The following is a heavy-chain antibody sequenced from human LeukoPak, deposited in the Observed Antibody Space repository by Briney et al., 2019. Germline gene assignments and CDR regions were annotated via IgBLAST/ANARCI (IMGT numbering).Heavy chain of an antibody. CDR2: IMPFLDVA. J-gene: IGHJ4*02. D-gene: IGHD6-13*01. V-gene: IGHV1-69*04. CDR3: ARDSSSWFSRKGEIPLY. CDR1: GDTFNDYT. Sequence: SVKVSCKASGDTFNDYTFSWVRQAPGQGLEWMGRIMPFLDVANYAQKFQGRVTITADKSTSTTYMELSSLRSDDTAVYYCARDSSSWFSRKGEIPLYWGQGTLVTVSS.